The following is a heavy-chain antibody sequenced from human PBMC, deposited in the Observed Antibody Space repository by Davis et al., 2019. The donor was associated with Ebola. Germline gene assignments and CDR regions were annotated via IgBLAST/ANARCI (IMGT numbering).Heavy chain of an antibody. CDR2: ISGSGGST. CDR1: GFTSSSYA. V-gene: IGHV3-23*01. CDR3: AKYGWVKHEDTAMGWDYYYGMDV. Sequence: PGGSLRLSCAASGFTSSSYAMSWVRQAPGKGLDWVSAISGSGGSTYYADPVKGRFTISRDNSKNTLYLQMNSLRAEDTAVYYCAKYGWVKHEDTAMGWDYYYGMDVWGQGTTVTVSS. J-gene: IGHJ6*02. D-gene: IGHD5-18*01.